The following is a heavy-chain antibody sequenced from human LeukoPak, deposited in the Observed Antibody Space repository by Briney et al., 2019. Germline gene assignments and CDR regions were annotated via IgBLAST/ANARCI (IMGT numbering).Heavy chain of an antibody. Sequence: GESLKISCKGSGYSFTTYWIGWVRQMPGKGLEWMGIIYPGDSDTRYSPSFQGQVTISADKSITTAYLQWSSLKAPDTAMYYCARQPVAGTFDSWGQGTLVTVSS. V-gene: IGHV5-51*01. CDR1: GYSFTTYW. CDR3: ARQPVAGTFDS. J-gene: IGHJ4*02. D-gene: IGHD6-19*01. CDR2: IYPGDSDT.